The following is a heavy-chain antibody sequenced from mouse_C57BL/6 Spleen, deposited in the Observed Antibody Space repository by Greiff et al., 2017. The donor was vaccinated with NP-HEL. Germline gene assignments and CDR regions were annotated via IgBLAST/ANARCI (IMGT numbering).Heavy chain of an antibody. D-gene: IGHD1-1*01. CDR3: TKEGFTVPSPAY. V-gene: IGHV14-1*01. CDR1: GFNIKDYY. Sequence: EVQLQQSGAELVRPGASVKLSCTASGFNIKDYYMHWVKQRPEQGLEWIGRIDPEDGDTEYAPKFQGKATMTADTSSNTAYLQLSSLTSEDTAVYYCTKEGFTVPSPAYWGQGTLVTVSA. CDR2: IDPEDGDT. J-gene: IGHJ3*01.